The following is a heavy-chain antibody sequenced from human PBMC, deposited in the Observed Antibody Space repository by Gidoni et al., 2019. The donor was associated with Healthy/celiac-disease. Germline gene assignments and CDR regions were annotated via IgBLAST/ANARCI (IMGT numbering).Heavy chain of an antibody. J-gene: IGHJ4*02. CDR3: VRGAGGSSKVDY. CDR2: INHSGST. V-gene: IGHV4-34*01. D-gene: IGHD1-26*01. CDR1: GGSFSGYY. Sequence: QVQLQQWGPGLFKPSETLSLTCAVYGGSFSGYYWSWIRQPPGKGLEWIGEINHSGSTNYNPSLKSRVTISVDTSKNQFSLKLSSVTAADTAVYYCVRGAGGSSKVDYWGQGTLVTVSS.